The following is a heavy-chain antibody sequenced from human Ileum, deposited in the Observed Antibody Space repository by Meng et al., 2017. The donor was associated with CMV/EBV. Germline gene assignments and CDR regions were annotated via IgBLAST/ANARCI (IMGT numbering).Heavy chain of an antibody. CDR1: GFTFSTYW. CDR2: IREDGTEK. CDR3: ARDPDIAVSNDPDPFDI. J-gene: IGHJ3*02. D-gene: IGHD2-2*01. V-gene: IGHV3-7*01. Sequence: GESLKISCSASGFTFSTYWMSWVRQAPGKGLEWVANIREDGTEKYYVDSVKGRFTISRDNAKNSLYLQMNSLRVEDTAVYYCARDPDIAVSNDPDPFDIWGQGTLVTVSS.